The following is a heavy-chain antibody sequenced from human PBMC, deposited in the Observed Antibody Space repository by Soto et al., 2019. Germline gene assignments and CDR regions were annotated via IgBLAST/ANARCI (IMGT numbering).Heavy chain of an antibody. Sequence: ASVKVSCKAPGYTFTSYGISWVRQAPGQGLEWMGWISAYNGNTNYAQKLQGRVTMTTNTSTSTAYMELRSLRSDDTAVYYCARVERLRYFDWLSSAGSGYGMDVWG. CDR2: ISAYNGNT. CDR1: GYTFTSYG. CDR3: ARVERLRYFDWLSSAGSGYGMDV. J-gene: IGHJ6*02. D-gene: IGHD3-9*01. V-gene: IGHV1-18*04.